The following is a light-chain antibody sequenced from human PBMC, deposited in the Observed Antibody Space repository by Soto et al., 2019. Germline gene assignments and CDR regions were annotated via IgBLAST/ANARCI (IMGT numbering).Light chain of an antibody. V-gene: IGKV3D-20*02. CDR2: GAS. J-gene: IGKJ5*01. CDR3: QLSQQRSSWPPIA. CDR1: QSVSSSY. Sequence: VMTQSPATLSVSPGERATLSCRASQSVSSSYLAWYQQKPGQAHRLLIYGASNRATGIPDRFSGSGSGTDFTLSISSLEPEDFAVYYCQLSQQRSSWPPIAFGQGTRLEIK.